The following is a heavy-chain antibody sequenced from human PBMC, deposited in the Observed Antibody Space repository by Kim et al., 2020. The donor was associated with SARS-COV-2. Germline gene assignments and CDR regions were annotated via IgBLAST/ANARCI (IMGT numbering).Heavy chain of an antibody. D-gene: IGHD1-1*01. Sequence: SETLSLTCTVSGGSISSSSYYWGWIRQPPGKGLEWIGSIYYSGSTYYNPSLKSRVTISVDTSKNQFSLKLSSVTAADTAVYYCARYGGANGDAFDIWGQG. CDR2: IYYSGST. V-gene: IGHV4-39*07. CDR1: GGSISSSSYY. CDR3: ARYGGANGDAFDI. J-gene: IGHJ3*02.